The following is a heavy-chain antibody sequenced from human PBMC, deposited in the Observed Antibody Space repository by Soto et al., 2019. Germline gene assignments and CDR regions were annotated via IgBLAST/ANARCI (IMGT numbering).Heavy chain of an antibody. D-gene: IGHD3-22*01. CDR1: GYSFTSYW. CDR3: ARPRHYYDSLPHYFDY. V-gene: IGHV5-51*01. J-gene: IGHJ4*02. Sequence: GESLKISCKGSGYSFTSYWIGWVRQMPGKGLEWMGIIYPGDSDTRYSPSFQGQVTISADKSISTAYLQWSSLKASDTAMYYCARPRHYYDSLPHYFDYWGQGTLVTAPQ. CDR2: IYPGDSDT.